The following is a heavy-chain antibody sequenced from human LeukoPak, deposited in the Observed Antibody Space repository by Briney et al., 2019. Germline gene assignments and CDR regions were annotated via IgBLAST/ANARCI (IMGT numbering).Heavy chain of an antibody. J-gene: IGHJ4*02. D-gene: IGHD5-18*01. CDR3: ARRSNVDTAFDS. CDR2: IHYSRSA. CDR1: VGSVSTSY. Sequence: SETLSLTCAVSVGSVSTSYWSWIRQSPGKGLEWIGYIHYSRSASYNPSLKARFTMSVDKSKNQFSLKLNSVTAADTAVYYCARRSNVDTAFDSWGQGTLVTVSS. V-gene: IGHV4-59*08.